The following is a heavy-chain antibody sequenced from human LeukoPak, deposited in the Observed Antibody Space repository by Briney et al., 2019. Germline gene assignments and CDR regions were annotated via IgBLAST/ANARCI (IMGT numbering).Heavy chain of an antibody. V-gene: IGHV3-7*01. CDR3: ARDIEAAGLFLDY. J-gene: IGHJ4*02. Sequence: PGGSLRLSCAASGFTFNSYWMSWVRQAPGKGLEWVANMRNDGSEKYYVDSVKGRFTISRDNAKNSLYLQMNSLRAEDTAVYYCARDIEAAGLFLDYWGQGTLVTVSS. CDR1: GFTFNSYW. CDR2: MRNDGSEK. D-gene: IGHD6-13*01.